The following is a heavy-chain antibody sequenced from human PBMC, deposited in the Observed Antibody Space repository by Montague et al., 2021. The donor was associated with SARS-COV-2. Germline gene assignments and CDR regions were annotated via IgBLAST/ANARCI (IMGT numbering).Heavy chain of an antibody. CDR1: GDSVSSSLYY. D-gene: IGHD1/OR15-1a*01. CDR3: AETWNRGRFDY. Sequence: SETLSLTCTVSGDSVSSSLYYWAWIRQAPGKGLEWIGSIYYTGSTYYSPTLKSRVTISVDTSKNQMSLQMTSATAADTGMYYCAETWNRGRFDYWGQGALVIVSS. V-gene: IGHV4-39*01. CDR2: IYYTGST. J-gene: IGHJ4*02.